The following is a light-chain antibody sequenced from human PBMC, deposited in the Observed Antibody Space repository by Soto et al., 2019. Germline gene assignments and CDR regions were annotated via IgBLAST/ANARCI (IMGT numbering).Light chain of an antibody. J-gene: IGKJ1*01. V-gene: IGKV3-20*01. CDR2: GAS. CDR1: QSVSSSY. Sequence: EIVLPQSQGTLSLSPGESATLSCRARQSVSSSYLAWYQQKPGQAPRLLIYGASSRATGIPDRFSGSGSGTDFTLTISRLEPEDFAVYYCQQYGSSPPWTFGQGTKVDIK. CDR3: QQYGSSPPWT.